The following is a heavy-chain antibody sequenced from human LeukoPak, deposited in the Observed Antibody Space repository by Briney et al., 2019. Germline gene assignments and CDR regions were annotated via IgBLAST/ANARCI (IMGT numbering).Heavy chain of an antibody. CDR3: VKSAGKDGYRDSFDI. CDR1: FSNSA. Sequence: GGSLRLSCAASFSNSALNWVRQAPGKGLEWVSTISNSGDTTYYADSVRGRFTISRDNSGNTLYLQMNSLRAEDTAVYYCVKSAGKDGYRDSFDIWSQGTLVTVSS. D-gene: IGHD5-24*01. J-gene: IGHJ3*02. CDR2: ISNSGDTT. V-gene: IGHV3-23*01.